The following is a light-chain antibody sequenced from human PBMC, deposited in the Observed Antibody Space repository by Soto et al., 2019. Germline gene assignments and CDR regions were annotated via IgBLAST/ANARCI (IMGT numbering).Light chain of an antibody. CDR1: QSVSSY. CDR3: QQRSNWPRT. J-gene: IGKJ1*01. V-gene: IGKV3-11*01. CDR2: DAS. Sequence: EIVLTQSPATLSLSPGDRATLSCRASQSVSSYLAWYQQKPGQAPRLLIYDASNRATGIPARFSGSGSGTDFTLPISGLEPDDFAVYYCQQRSNWPRTFGQGTKVEIK.